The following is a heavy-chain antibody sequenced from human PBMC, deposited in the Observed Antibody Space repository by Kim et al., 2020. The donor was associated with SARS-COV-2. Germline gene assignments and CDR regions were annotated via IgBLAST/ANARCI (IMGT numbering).Heavy chain of an antibody. Sequence: GGSLRLSCTTSGFTFGDYYMNWIRQAPGKGLEWVSYISSSGNTMYYADSVKGRFTISRDNAKNSLYLQMNSLRAEDTAVYFCARGGWGGTSWLRSAEYFQRWGQGTLVTVSS. CDR3: ARGGWGGTSWLRSAEYFQR. CDR1: GFTFGDYY. J-gene: IGHJ1*01. D-gene: IGHD6-13*01. V-gene: IGHV3-11*04. CDR2: ISSSGNTM.